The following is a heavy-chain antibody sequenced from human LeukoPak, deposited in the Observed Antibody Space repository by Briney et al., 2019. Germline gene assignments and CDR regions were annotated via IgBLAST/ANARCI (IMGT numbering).Heavy chain of an antibody. Sequence: GGSLRLSCAVSGFTFSRYGMHWVRQAPGKGLEWVAVIWYDGSNKYYADSVKGRFTISRDNSKNTLYLQMNSLRAEDTAVYYCARRVTGSGGSWYGDYYYYYYMDVWGKGTTVTVSS. CDR3: ARRVTGSGGSWYGDYYYYYYMDV. CDR2: IWYDGSNK. CDR1: GFTFSRYG. J-gene: IGHJ6*03. D-gene: IGHD6-13*01. V-gene: IGHV3-33*01.